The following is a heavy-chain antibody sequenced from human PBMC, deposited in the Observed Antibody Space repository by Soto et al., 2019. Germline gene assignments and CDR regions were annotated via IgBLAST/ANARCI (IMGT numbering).Heavy chain of an antibody. CDR1: GFTFSSYG. CDR2: IWYDGSNK. D-gene: IGHD4-17*01. CDR3: ARAASDYGDVCNY. Sequence: GGSLRLSCAASGFTFSSYGMHWVRQAPGKGLEWVAVIWYDGSNKYYADSVKGRFTISRDNSKNTLYPQMNSLRAEDTAVYYCARAASDYGDVCNYWGQGTLVTVSS. J-gene: IGHJ4*02. V-gene: IGHV3-33*01.